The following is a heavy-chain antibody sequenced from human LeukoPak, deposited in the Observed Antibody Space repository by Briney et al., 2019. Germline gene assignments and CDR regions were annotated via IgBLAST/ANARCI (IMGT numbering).Heavy chain of an antibody. J-gene: IGHJ6*03. Sequence: ASVKVSCKASGGTFSSYAISWVRQAPGQGLEWMGGIIPIFGTANYAQKFQGRVTITADESTSTAYMELSSLRSEDTAVYYCARGSFYGSGSYYTYYYYMDVWGKGTTVTISS. D-gene: IGHD3-10*01. CDR2: IIPIFGTA. V-gene: IGHV1-69*13. CDR1: GGTFSSYA. CDR3: ARGSFYGSGSYYTYYYYMDV.